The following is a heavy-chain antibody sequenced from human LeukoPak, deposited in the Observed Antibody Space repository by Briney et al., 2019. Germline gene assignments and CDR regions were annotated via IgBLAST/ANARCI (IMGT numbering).Heavy chain of an antibody. Sequence: AASVKASCKASGYTFTGYYMHWVRQAPGQGLEWMGWINPNSGGTNYAQKFQGRVTMTRDTSISTAYMELSRLRSDDTAVYYCARISTSHCRYFDYWGQGTLVTVSS. J-gene: IGHJ4*02. V-gene: IGHV1-2*02. CDR1: GYTFTGYY. CDR2: INPNSGGT. D-gene: IGHD2-2*01. CDR3: ARISTSHCRYFDY.